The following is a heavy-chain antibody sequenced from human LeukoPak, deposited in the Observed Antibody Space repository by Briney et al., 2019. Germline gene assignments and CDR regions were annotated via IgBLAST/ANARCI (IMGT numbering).Heavy chain of an antibody. Sequence: GGSLRLSCAASGFTFRTYWMSWVRQAPGKGLEWVANIKQDGNEKYYVDSVKGRFTISRDNAKNSLYLQMNSLRAEGTAVYYCAELGITMIGGVWGKGTTVTISS. V-gene: IGHV3-7*01. J-gene: IGHJ6*04. D-gene: IGHD3-10*02. CDR1: GFTFRTYW. CDR2: IKQDGNEK. CDR3: AELGITMIGGV.